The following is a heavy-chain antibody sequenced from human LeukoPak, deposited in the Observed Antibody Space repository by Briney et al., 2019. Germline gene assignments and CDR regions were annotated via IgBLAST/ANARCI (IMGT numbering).Heavy chain of an antibody. CDR3: ARDPIVVVTAMLDAFDI. CDR1: GYTFTGYY. D-gene: IGHD2-21*02. V-gene: IGHV1-2*02. J-gene: IGHJ3*02. Sequence: ASVKVSCKASGYTFTGYYMHWVRQAPGQGLEWIGWINPNSGGTNYAQKFQGRVTMTRDTSISTVYMELSRLRSDDTAVYYCARDPIVVVTAMLDAFDIWGQGTMVTVSS. CDR2: INPNSGGT.